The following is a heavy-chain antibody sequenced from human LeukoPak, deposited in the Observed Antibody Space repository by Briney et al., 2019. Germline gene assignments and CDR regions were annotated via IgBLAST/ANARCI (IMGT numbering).Heavy chain of an antibody. D-gene: IGHD1-26*01. CDR1: GFTFGDYA. CDR3: TKSGTAIVGTTAAYYFDY. J-gene: IGHJ4*02. CDR2: IRSKAYGGTV. V-gene: IGHV3-49*04. Sequence: HPGGSLRLSCTASGFTFGDYAMSWVRQAPGKGLEWVGFIRSKAYGGTVEYAASVKGRFTISRDDSKSIAYLQMNSLKTEDTAVYYCTKSGTAIVGTTAAYYFDYWGQGTLVTVSS.